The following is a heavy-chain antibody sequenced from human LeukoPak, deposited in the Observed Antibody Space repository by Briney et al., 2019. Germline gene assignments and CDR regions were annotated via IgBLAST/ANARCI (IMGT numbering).Heavy chain of an antibody. Sequence: PSGTLSLTCAVSGGSISNSNWWSWVRQPPGKGLEWIGEIYHSGSTNYNPSLKSRVTISVDKSTNQFSLKLSSVTAADTAVYYCARDEYYYGSGTYIPFDYWGQGTLVTVSS. V-gene: IGHV4-4*02. CDR2: IYHSGST. CDR3: ARDEYYYGSGTYIPFDY. CDR1: GGSISNSNW. J-gene: IGHJ4*02. D-gene: IGHD3-10*01.